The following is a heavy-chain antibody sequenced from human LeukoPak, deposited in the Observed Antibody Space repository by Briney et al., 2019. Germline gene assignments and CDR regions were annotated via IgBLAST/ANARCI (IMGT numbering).Heavy chain of an antibody. J-gene: IGHJ4*02. Sequence: GGSLRLSCAASGFTFSSYAMSWVRQAPGKGLEWVSAISGSGGSTYYADSVKGRLTISRDNSKNTLYLQMNSLRAEDTAVYYCAKVQTYYDFWSGYQNWGQGTLVTVSS. CDR2: ISGSGGST. CDR1: GFTFSSYA. V-gene: IGHV3-23*01. D-gene: IGHD3-3*01. CDR3: AKVQTYYDFWSGYQN.